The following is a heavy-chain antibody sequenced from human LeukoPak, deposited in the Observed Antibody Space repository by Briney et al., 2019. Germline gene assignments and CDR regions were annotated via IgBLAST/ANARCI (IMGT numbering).Heavy chain of an antibody. CDR1: GYTFTSYG. CDR2: ISAYNGNT. CDR3: ARDRPYYYDSRGAFDI. J-gene: IGHJ3*02. V-gene: IGHV1-18*01. Sequence: ASVKVSCKASGYTFTSYGISWVRQAPGQGLEWMGWISAYNGNTNYAQKLQGRVTMTTDTSTSTAYMELRSLRSDDTAVYYCARDRPYYYDSRGAFDIWGQGTMVTVSS. D-gene: IGHD3-22*01.